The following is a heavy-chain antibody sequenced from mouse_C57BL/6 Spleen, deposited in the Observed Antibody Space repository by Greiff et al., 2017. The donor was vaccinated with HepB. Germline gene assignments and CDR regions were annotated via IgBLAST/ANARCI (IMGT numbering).Heavy chain of an antibody. V-gene: IGHV1-69*01. CDR1: GYTFTSYW. CDR2: IDPSDSYT. J-gene: IGHJ2*01. CDR3: ARRATVAHYFDY. D-gene: IGHD1-1*01. Sequence: QVHVKQPGAELVMPGASVKLSCKASGYTFTSYWMHWVKQRPGQGLEWIGEIDPSDSYTNYNQKFKGKSTLTVDKSSSTAYMQLSSLTSEDSAVYYCARRATVAHYFDYWGQGTTLTVSS.